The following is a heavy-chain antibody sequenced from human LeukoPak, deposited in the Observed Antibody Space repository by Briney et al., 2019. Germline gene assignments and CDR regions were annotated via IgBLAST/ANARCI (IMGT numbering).Heavy chain of an antibody. V-gene: IGHV1-2*02. Sequence: GASVKVSRKASGYTFTGHYMHWVRQAPGQGLEWMGWINPNSSGTNYAQKFQGRVTMTRDTSISTAYMELSRLRSDDTAVYYCARDLPRVRWTPVVGKFDPWGQGTLVTVSS. CDR1: GYTFTGHY. CDR2: INPNSSGT. D-gene: IGHD3-10*01. CDR3: ARDLPRVRWTPVVGKFDP. J-gene: IGHJ5*02.